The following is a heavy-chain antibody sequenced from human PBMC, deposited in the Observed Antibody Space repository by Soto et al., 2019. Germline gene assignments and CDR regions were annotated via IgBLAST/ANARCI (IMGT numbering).Heavy chain of an antibody. CDR1: GGTFSSYA. CDR2: VIPIFGTT. CDR3: AREAAAGTNRFDP. V-gene: IGHV1-69*01. Sequence: QVQLVQSVAEVKKPGSSVKVSCKASGGTFSSYAIIWVRQAPGQGLEWMGGVIPIFGTTNYAQKFQGRVTIIADESTSTAYMELSSLRSEDTAVYYCAREAAAGTNRFDPWGQGTLVIVSS. D-gene: IGHD6-13*01. J-gene: IGHJ5*02.